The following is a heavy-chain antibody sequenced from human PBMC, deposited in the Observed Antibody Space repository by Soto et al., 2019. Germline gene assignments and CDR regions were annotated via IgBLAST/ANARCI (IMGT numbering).Heavy chain of an antibody. CDR3: AREAGPDRWFDP. Sequence: ETLSLTCTVSGGSISSYYWSWIRQPPGKGLEWIGYIYYSGSTNYNPSLKSRVTMSVDTSKNHFSLNLSSVTAADTAVYYCAREAGPDRWFDPWGQGTLVTVSS. V-gene: IGHV4-59*12. D-gene: IGHD6-19*01. J-gene: IGHJ5*02. CDR2: IYYSGST. CDR1: GGSISSYY.